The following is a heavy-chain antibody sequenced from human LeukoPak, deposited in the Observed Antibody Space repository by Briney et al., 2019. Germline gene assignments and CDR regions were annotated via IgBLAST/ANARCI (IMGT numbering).Heavy chain of an antibody. CDR3: ASLAGMAPSKPS. CDR1: GGSISSYY. V-gene: IGHV4-59*12. CDR2: IYYSGST. J-gene: IGHJ3*01. Sequence: SETLSLTCTVSGGSISSYYWSWIRQPPGKGLEWIGYIYYSGSTNYNPSLKSRVTISVDTSKNQFSLKLSSVTAADTAVYYCASLAGMAPSKPSWGQGTMVTVSS. D-gene: IGHD3-10*01.